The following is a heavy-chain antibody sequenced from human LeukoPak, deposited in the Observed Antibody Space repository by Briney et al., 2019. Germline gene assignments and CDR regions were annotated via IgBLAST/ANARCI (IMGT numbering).Heavy chain of an antibody. D-gene: IGHD5-18*01. Sequence: SETLSLTCPVSGGSISSYYWSWIRQPAGKGLEWIGRIYTSGSTNYNPSLKSRVTMSVDSSKNQFSLKLSSVTAADTAVYYCSDSADYWGQGTLVTVSS. CDR1: GGSISSYY. V-gene: IGHV4-4*07. CDR2: IYTSGST. CDR3: SDSADY. J-gene: IGHJ4*02.